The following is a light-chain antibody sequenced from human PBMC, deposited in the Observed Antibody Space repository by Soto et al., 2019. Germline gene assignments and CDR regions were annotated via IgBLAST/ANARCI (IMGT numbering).Light chain of an antibody. V-gene: IGKV1-33*01. J-gene: IGKJ3*01. CDR2: DAS. Sequence: DIQMTQSPSSLSASVGDRVTITCQASQDISNYLNWYQQKPVKAPKLLIYDASNLETGVPSRFSGSGSGTDFTFTISSLQPEDIATYDCQQYDNLPPFTFGPGTKVDIK. CDR3: QQYDNLPPFT. CDR1: QDISNY.